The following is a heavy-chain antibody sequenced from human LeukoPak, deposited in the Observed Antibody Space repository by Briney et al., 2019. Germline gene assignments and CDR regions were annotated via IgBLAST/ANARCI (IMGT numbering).Heavy chain of an antibody. Sequence: GGSLRLSCAASGFTFSSYAMHWVRQAPGKGLEWVAVISYDGSNKYYADSVKGRFTISRDNSKNTLYLQMNSLRAEDTAVYYCARGGPYSYSSFLDYWGQGTLVTVSS. V-gene: IGHV3-30-3*01. CDR3: ARGGPYSYSSFLDY. CDR2: ISYDGSNK. J-gene: IGHJ4*02. CDR1: GFTFSSYA. D-gene: IGHD6-6*01.